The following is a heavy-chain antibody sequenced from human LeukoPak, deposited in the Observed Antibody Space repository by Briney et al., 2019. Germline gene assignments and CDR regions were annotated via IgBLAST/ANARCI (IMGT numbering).Heavy chain of an antibody. V-gene: IGHV4-61*02. CDR3: ARDSGHWGYYRDV. CDR2: MYSSGPT. D-gene: IGHD7-27*01. Sequence: SETLFLTCSVSGGPICCGRYSWNWIRQPAGKGLEWLGRMYSSGPTNYTPPLKSRVTLSVDPSIDQSSLKLISVTGSDTALDYCARDSGHWGYYRDVWGKGTTVTISS. J-gene: IGHJ6*03. CDR1: GGPICCGRYS.